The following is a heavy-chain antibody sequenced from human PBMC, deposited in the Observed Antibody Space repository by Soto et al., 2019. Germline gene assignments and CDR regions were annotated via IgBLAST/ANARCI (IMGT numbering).Heavy chain of an antibody. CDR3: ARMAPSFCTDTCYSEGVWIDH. V-gene: IGHV4-59*01. J-gene: IGHJ4*02. CDR1: GGSITSYY. Sequence: SSETLSLTGTVSGGSITSYYWNWIRQPPGEGLESIGYVYYSGFTSYNPSLKSRVTISVDTSKNQFSLKLTSVTAADTAVYFCARMAPSFCTDTCYSEGVWIDHWGQGTLVTVSS. D-gene: IGHD2-21*02. CDR2: VYYSGFT.